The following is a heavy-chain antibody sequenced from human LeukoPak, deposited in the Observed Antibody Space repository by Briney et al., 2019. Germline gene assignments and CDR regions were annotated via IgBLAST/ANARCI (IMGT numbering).Heavy chain of an antibody. Sequence: GGSLRLSCAASGFTFSSYGMSWVRQAPGKGLEWVSAICSSGGSTYYADSVKGRFTISRDNSKNTLYLQMNSLRAEDTAVYYCAKRMVRGVIITGGFDYWGQGTLVTVSS. CDR2: ICSSGGST. CDR1: GFTFSSYG. J-gene: IGHJ4*02. D-gene: IGHD3-10*01. CDR3: AKRMVRGVIITGGFDY. V-gene: IGHV3-23*01.